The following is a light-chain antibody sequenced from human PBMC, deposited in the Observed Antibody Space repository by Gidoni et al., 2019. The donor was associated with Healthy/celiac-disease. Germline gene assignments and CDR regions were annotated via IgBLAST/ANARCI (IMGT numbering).Light chain of an antibody. CDR1: QGISNY. CDR3: QKYNSARALT. V-gene: IGKV1-27*01. Sequence: IQMTSSPFSLSASVGDRVTISCRASQGISNYLAWYQQKPGKVPKLLIYAASTLQSGVPSRFSGSGSGTDFTLTISSLQPEDVATYYCQKYNSARALTFGGGTKVEIK. J-gene: IGKJ4*01. CDR2: AAS.